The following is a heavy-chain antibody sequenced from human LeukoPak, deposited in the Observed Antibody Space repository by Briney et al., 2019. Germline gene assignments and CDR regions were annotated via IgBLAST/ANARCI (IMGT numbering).Heavy chain of an antibody. CDR3: ARGMGLVRYYYMDV. CDR1: GFTFSSYS. CDR2: ISSSSSYI. D-gene: IGHD6-6*01. Sequence: PGGSLRLSCAASGFTFSSYSMNWVRQAPGKGLEWVSSISSSSSYIYYAASVKGRFTISRDNAKNSLYLQMNSLRAEDTAVYYCARGMGLVRYYYMDVWGKGTTVTVSS. V-gene: IGHV3-21*01. J-gene: IGHJ6*03.